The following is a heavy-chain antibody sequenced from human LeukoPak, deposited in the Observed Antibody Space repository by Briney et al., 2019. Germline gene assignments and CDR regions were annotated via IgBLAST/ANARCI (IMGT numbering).Heavy chain of an antibody. CDR3: ARDRGGIGYYMDV. CDR2: ISGSGGST. CDR1: GFTFSSYV. J-gene: IGHJ6*03. V-gene: IGHV3-23*01. D-gene: IGHD3-16*02. Sequence: PGGSLRLSCAVSGFTFSSYVVSWVRQAPGKGLEWVSAISGSGGSTYYADSVKGRFTISRDNAKDSLYLQMNSLRAEDTALYYCARDRGGIGYYMDVWGKGTTVTVSS.